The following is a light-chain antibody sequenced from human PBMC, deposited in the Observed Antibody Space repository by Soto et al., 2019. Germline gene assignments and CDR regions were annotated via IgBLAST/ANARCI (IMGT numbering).Light chain of an antibody. V-gene: IGKV2-28*01. CDR2: LGS. Sequence: DIVMTQSPLSLPVTPGEPASISCRSSQSLLHSDGYNYLDWYVQKPGQSPRLLIYLGSKRASGIPERFSGSGSGTDFILKIRRVEADDVGVYYCMQGLQTLPTFGPGTKVDIK. J-gene: IGKJ3*01. CDR1: QSLLHSDGYNY. CDR3: MQGLQTLPT.